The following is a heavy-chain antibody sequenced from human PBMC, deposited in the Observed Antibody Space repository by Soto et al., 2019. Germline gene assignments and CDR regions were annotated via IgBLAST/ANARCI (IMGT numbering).Heavy chain of an antibody. CDR1: GYTFTSYG. J-gene: IGHJ3*02. CDR2: ISAYNGNT. V-gene: IGHV1-18*01. CDR3: ARAALRGWAFSRDAFDI. D-gene: IGHD6-19*01. Sequence: QVQLVQSGAEVKKPGASVKVSCKASGYTFTSYGISWVRQAPGQGLEWMGWISAYNGNTNYAQKLQGRVTMTTDTATSTAYMELRSLRSDDTAVYYCARAALRGWAFSRDAFDIWGQGTMVTVSS.